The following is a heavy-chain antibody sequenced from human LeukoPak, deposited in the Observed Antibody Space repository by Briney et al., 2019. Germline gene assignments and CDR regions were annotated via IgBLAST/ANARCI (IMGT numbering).Heavy chain of an antibody. Sequence: GGSLRLSCAASGFTFDDYAMHWVRQAPAKGLEWVSLISWDGGSTYYADSVKGRFTISRDNIKNSLYLQMNSLRAEDTTLYYCATGLPNSRRRYYSYMAVWCRGPGATVTS. CDR1: GFTFDDYA. CDR2: ISWDGGST. J-gene: IGHJ6*03. CDR3: ATGLPNSRRRYYSYMAV. V-gene: IGHV3-43D*03. D-gene: IGHD4-23*01.